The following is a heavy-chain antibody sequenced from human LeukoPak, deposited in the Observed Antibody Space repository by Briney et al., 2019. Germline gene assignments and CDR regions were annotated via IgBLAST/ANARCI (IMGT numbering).Heavy chain of an antibody. CDR3: ARDQDSSSWVYYYYYGMDV. D-gene: IGHD6-13*01. V-gene: IGHV3-7*01. J-gene: IGHJ6*02. CDR1: XFTFXXXW. CDR2: IKQDGSEK. Sequence: XRLSXXXXXFTFXXXWMSWVRQXPGKGLEWVAHIKQDGSEKYYVDSVKGGFTISRDNAKNSLYLQMNSLRAEDTAVYYCARDQDSSSWVYYYYYGMDVWGQGTTVTVSS.